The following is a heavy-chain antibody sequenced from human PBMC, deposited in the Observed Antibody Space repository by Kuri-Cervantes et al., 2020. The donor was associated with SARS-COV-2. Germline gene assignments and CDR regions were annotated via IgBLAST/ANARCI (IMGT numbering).Heavy chain of an antibody. CDR3: ANDLEGVIYYYMDV. V-gene: IGHV3-30*02. CDR1: GFTFSTYG. CDR2: IRYDGSDK. J-gene: IGHJ6*03. Sequence: GESLKISCAASGFTFSTYGMHWVRQAPGKGLEWVAFIRYDGSDKYYGDSVKGRFTISRDNSKNTLYLQMNSLRAEDTAVYYCANDLEGVIYYYMDVWGKGTTVTVSS. D-gene: IGHD3-3*01.